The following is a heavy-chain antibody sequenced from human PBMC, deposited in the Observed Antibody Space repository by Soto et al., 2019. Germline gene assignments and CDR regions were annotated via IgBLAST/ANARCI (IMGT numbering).Heavy chain of an antibody. J-gene: IGHJ4*02. V-gene: IGHV3-23*01. CDR2: ISGSGGST. Sequence: PGGSLRLSCAASGFTFSSYAMSWVRQAPGKGLEWVSAISGSGGSTYYADSVKGRFTISRDNSKNTLYLQMNSLRAEDTAVYYCAKDLVGVTKAQEGGYSVYFDYWGQGTLVTVSS. CDR3: AKDLVGVTKAQEGGYSVYFDY. CDR1: GFTFSSYA. D-gene: IGHD2-21*02.